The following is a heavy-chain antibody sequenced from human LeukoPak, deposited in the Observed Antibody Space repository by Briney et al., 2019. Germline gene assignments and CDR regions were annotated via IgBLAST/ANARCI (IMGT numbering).Heavy chain of an antibody. V-gene: IGHV1-46*01. J-gene: IGHJ4*02. D-gene: IGHD6-6*01. Sequence: GSSEKVSCKASGYTFTKYYMHWVRQAPGQGLEWVGIINPSGGSTSYEQKFRGRVTMPRDPSTSTVYMELSSLRSEDTAVYYCAREPLYSSSSFDYWGQGTLVTVSS. CDR1: GYTFTKYY. CDR3: AREPLYSSSSFDY. CDR2: INPSGGST.